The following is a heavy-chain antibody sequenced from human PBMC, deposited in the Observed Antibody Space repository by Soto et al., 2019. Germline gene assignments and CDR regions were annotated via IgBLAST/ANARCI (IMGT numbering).Heavy chain of an antibody. D-gene: IGHD3-22*01. J-gene: IGHJ4*02. Sequence: SETLSLTCTVSGGSISSYYWSWIRQPPGKGLEWIGYIYYSGSTNYNPSLKSRVTISVDTSKNQFSLKLSSVTAADTAVYYCARDLGKYYYDSSGYHPLGYWGQGTLVTVSS. CDR1: GGSISSYY. V-gene: IGHV4-59*01. CDR3: ARDLGKYYYDSSGYHPLGY. CDR2: IYYSGST.